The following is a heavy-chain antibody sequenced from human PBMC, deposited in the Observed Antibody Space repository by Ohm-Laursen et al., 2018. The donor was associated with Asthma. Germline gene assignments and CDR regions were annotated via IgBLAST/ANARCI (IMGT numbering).Heavy chain of an antibody. CDR1: GFTFSSYA. J-gene: IGHJ3*02. D-gene: IGHD3-22*01. CDR2: ITSKAYGGTR. CDR3: TRTVMYYYDSSGYYSTEAFDI. Sequence: SLRLSCAASGFTFSSYAMSWVRQAPGKGLEWVGFITSKAYGGTREYAASVKGRFTISRDDSKSIAYLQMNSLKTEDTAVYYCTRTVMYYYDSSGYYSTEAFDIWGQGTMVTVSS. V-gene: IGHV3-49*04.